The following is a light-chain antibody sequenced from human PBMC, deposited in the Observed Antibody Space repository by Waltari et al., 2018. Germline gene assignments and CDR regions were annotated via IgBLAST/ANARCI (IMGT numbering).Light chain of an antibody. CDR3: QQYSGYST. CDR2: KTS. CDR1: QSIDTW. J-gene: IGKJ2*01. V-gene: IGKV1-5*03. Sequence: IQMTQSPSTLSASVGDRVTITCRASQSIDTWLAWHQQKPGKAPKLLLYKTSTLESGVPSRFSGSGSGTEFTLTISSLQPDDFATYYCQQYSGYSTFGQGTKLEIK.